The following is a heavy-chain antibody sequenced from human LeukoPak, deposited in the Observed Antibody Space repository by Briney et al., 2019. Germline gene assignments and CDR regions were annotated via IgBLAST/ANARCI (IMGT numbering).Heavy chain of an antibody. CDR2: ISAYNGNT. V-gene: IGHV1-18*01. CDR1: GYSFTSYG. Sequence: ASVKVSCKASGYSFTSYGMSWVRQAPGQGLEWMGWISAYNGNTNYAQKLQGRVTMTTDTSTSTAYMELRSLRSDDTAVYYCARDPLYCSSTSCSLTENYYYYYMDVWGKGTTVTVSS. CDR3: ARDPLYCSSTSCSLTENYYYYYMDV. J-gene: IGHJ6*03. D-gene: IGHD2-2*01.